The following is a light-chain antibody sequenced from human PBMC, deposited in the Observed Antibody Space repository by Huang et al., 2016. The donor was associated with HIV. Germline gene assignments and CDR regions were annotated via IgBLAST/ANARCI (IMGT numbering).Light chain of an antibody. V-gene: IGKV1-5*03. CDR3: HQYNSYSQGT. CDR1: QSISTW. Sequence: DIQMTQSPSTLSASVGDRVIITCRASQSISTWLAWYQQKPGKAPKLLIYKASSVETGGPSRISGSKSGTEFTLTISSLQPDDYATYYCHQYNSYSQGTFGQGTKVEIK. J-gene: IGKJ1*01. CDR2: KAS.